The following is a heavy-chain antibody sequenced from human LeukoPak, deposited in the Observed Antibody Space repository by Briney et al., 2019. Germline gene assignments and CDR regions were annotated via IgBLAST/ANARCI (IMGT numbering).Heavy chain of an antibody. Sequence: GGSLRLSCEASRFTFSTYWMSWVRQAPGKGLEWVANINQDGNQKYYVDSVKGRFTISRDNARNSLFLQMNSLRAEDSAVYYCATDLYYWGQGTLVTVSS. CDR3: ATDLYY. J-gene: IGHJ4*02. V-gene: IGHV3-7*04. CDR2: INQDGNQK. CDR1: RFTFSTYW.